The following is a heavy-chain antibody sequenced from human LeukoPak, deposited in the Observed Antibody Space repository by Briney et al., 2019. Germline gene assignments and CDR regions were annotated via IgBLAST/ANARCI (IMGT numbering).Heavy chain of an antibody. D-gene: IGHD5-24*01. J-gene: IGHJ4*02. CDR2: IYTSGST. CDR3: ARGRDGYNFLNRGEYYYFDY. Sequence: SQTLSLTCTVSGGSISSGTYYWSWIRQPAGKGLEWIGRIYTSGSTNYNPSLKSRVTISVDTSKNQFSLRLNSVTAADTAVYYCARGRDGYNFLNRGEYYYFDYWGQGTLVTVSS. CDR1: GGSISSGTYY. V-gene: IGHV4-61*02.